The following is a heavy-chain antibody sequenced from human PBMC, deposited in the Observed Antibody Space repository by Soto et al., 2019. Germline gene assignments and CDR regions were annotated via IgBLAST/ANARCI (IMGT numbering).Heavy chain of an antibody. J-gene: IGHJ4*02. D-gene: IGHD3-22*01. V-gene: IGHV3-48*03. CDR3: AREIITAYYFDY. Sequence: LRLSCAVSGFNVTYYEMNWARQAPGKGLEWLSYISSSGRTIYYADSVKGRFTISRDSAKNSLYLQMNSLRAEDTAVYYCAREIITAYYFDYWGQGTLVTVSS. CDR1: GFNVTYYE. CDR2: ISSSGRTI.